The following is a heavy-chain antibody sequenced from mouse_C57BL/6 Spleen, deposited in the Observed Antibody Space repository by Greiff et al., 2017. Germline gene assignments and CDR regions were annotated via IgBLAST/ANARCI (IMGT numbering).Heavy chain of an antibody. CDR1: GYTFTSYW. D-gene: IGHD2-1*01. Sequence: QVQLQQPGAELVKPGASVKLSCKASGYTFTSYWMQWVKQRPGQGLEWIGEIDPSDSYTNYNQKFKGKATLTVDTSSSTAYMQLSSLTSEDSAVYYCARNLPTRYFDYWGQGTTLTVSS. CDR2: IDPSDSYT. V-gene: IGHV1-50*01. J-gene: IGHJ2*01. CDR3: ARNLPTRYFDY.